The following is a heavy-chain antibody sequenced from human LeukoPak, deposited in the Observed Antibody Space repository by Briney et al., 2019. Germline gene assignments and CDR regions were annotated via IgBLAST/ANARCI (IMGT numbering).Heavy chain of an antibody. CDR2: IYPGDSDT. CDR3: ARREMATIGDFDY. Sequence: HGESLKISCKGSGYSFTSYWIGWVRQMPGKGLEWMGIIYPGDSDTRYSPSFQGQVTISADKSISTAYLQWSSPKASDTAMYYCARREMATIGDFDYWGQGTLVTVSS. D-gene: IGHD5-24*01. J-gene: IGHJ4*02. CDR1: GYSFTSYW. V-gene: IGHV5-51*01.